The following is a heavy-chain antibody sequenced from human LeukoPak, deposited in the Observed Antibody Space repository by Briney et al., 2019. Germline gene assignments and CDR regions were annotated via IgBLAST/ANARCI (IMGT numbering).Heavy chain of an antibody. J-gene: IGHJ4*02. V-gene: IGHV3-21*01. Sequence: PGGSLRLSCAASGFTFSSYSMSWVRQAPGKGLEWVSSISSSSSYIYYADSVKGRFTISRDNAKNSLYLQMNSLRAEDTAVYYCARDTCLRAYFDYWGQGTLVTVSS. CDR3: ARDTCLRAYFDY. CDR2: ISSSSSYI. CDR1: GFTFSSYS. D-gene: IGHD5/OR15-5a*01.